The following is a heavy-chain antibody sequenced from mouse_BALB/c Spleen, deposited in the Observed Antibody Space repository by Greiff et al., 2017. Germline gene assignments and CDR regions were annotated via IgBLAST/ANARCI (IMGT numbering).Heavy chain of an antibody. CDR2: IYPGDGDT. CDR3: ATHYYGSSWFAY. D-gene: IGHD1-1*01. CDR1: GYTFTSYW. J-gene: IGHJ3*01. V-gene: IGHV1-80*01. Sequence: QVQLQQPGAELVRPGASVKLSCKASGYTFTSYWMNWVKQRPGQGLEWIGQIYPGDGDTNYNGKFKGKATLTADKSSSTAYMQLSSLTSEDSAVYFCATHYYGSSWFAYWGQGTLVTVSA.